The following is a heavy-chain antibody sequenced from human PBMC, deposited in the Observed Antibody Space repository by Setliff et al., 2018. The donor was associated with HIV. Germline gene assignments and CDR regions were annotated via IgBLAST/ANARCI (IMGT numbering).Heavy chain of an antibody. V-gene: IGHV3-7*01. J-gene: IGHJ4*02. D-gene: IGHD3-10*02. CDR1: GFTFSTYW. Sequence: PGGSLRLSCAASGFTFSTYWMNWVRQAPGKGLQWVANIKPDGREKNYVDSVKGRFTIARDNAKNTLLLQMNSLGVEDTALYYCVRAVHDASADNWGRGTLVTVSS. CDR2: IKPDGREK. CDR3: VRAVHDASADN.